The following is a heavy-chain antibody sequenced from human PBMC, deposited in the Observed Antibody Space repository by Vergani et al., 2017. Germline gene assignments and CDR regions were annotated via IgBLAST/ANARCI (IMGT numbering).Heavy chain of an antibody. Sequence: QVQLQESGSGLVKPSQTLSLTCAVSGDSITNGGFSWNWIRQPPGKGPEWIGYIFPSGNSDYNPYLKNRVSISLDKSQNQFSLWVISVTAADTAVYFCARASLRALVGYYYYMDVWGKGKTVVVSS. CDR1: GDSITNGGFS. D-gene: IGHD3-16*02. CDR2: IFPSGNS. CDR3: ARASLRALVGYYYYMDV. J-gene: IGHJ6*03. V-gene: IGHV4-30-2*01.